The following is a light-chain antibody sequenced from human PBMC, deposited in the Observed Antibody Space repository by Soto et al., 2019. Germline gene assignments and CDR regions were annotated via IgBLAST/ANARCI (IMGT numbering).Light chain of an antibody. V-gene: IGLV2-14*01. CDR1: SSDVGGYNY. CDR2: DVD. J-gene: IGLJ1*01. Sequence: QSVLTQPASVSGSPGQSITISCTGTSSDVGGYNYVSWYQQHPGTAPKLIIYDVDNRPSGVSSRFSGSKSGNTASLTISGLQAEDVADYYCSSYSSSTTPNYVFVTGTKVTV. CDR3: SSYSSSTTPNYV.